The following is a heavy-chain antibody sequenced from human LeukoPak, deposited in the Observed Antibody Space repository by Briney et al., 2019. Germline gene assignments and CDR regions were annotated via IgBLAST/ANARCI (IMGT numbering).Heavy chain of an antibody. CDR2: IYPADSDT. Sequence: GESLKVSCQVSGYIFTNYWIGWVRQMPGKGLESMGIIYPADSDTTYSPSFEGQVTISAGKSIDTVYLQWSSPEASDTATYYCARQSRDGSKTRGYYFDSWGQGTLVTVSS. CDR1: GYIFTNYW. J-gene: IGHJ4*02. D-gene: IGHD3-10*01. V-gene: IGHV5-51*01. CDR3: ARQSRDGSKTRGYYFDS.